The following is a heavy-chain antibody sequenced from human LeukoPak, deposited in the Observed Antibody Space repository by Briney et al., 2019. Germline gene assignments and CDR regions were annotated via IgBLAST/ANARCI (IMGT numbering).Heavy chain of an antibody. J-gene: IGHJ4*02. CDR3: ARGEWELLPDY. CDR1: GGSISSYY. Sequence: PSETLSLTCTVSGGSISSYYWSWIRQPPGKGLEWIGYIYYSGSTNYNPSLKSRVTISVDTSKNQFSLKLSSVTAADTAVYYCARGEWELLPDYWGQGTLVTVSP. V-gene: IGHV4-59*01. CDR2: IYYSGST. D-gene: IGHD1-26*01.